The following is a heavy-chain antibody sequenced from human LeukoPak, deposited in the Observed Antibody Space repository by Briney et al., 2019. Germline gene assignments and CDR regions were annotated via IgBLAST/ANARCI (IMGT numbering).Heavy chain of an antibody. CDR2: INWSGGGT. Sequence: GGSLRLSCTASGFTFSSYAMSWVRQAPGKGLELVSGINWSGGGTGYADSVKGRFTISRDNAKNSLYLQMNSLRAEDTAVYYCARAGAAYSYGYYYMDVWGKGTTVTVSS. J-gene: IGHJ6*03. CDR3: ARAGAAYSYGYYYMDV. D-gene: IGHD5-18*01. CDR1: GFTFSSYA. V-gene: IGHV3-20*04.